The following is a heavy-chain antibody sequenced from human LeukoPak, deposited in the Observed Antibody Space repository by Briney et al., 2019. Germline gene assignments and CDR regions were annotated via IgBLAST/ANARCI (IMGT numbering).Heavy chain of an antibody. D-gene: IGHD5-12*01. J-gene: IGHJ4*02. CDR1: GYSFSNYW. CDR3: ARRKSRGYSGYGETDY. CDR2: IYPGDSDT. Sequence: GESLKISCKGSGYSFSNYWIGWVRQMPGKGLEWMGIIYPGDSDTRYSPSFQGQVTISADKSISTAYLQWSSLKASDTAMYYCARRKSRGYSGYGETDYWGQGTLVTVSS. V-gene: IGHV5-51*01.